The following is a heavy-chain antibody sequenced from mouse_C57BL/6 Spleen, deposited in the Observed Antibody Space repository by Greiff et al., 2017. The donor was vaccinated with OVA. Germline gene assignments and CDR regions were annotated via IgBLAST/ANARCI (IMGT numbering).Heavy chain of an antibody. J-gene: IGHJ2*01. CDR2: IYPGNSDT. CDR1: GYTFTSYW. CDR3: TGYDYEGYFDY. Sequence: VQLQQSGTVLARPGASVKMSCKTSGYTFTSYWMNWVKQRPGQGLEWIGAIYPGNSDTSYNQKFKGKAKLTAVTSASTAYMELSSLTNEDSAVYYCTGYDYEGYFDYWGQGTTLTVSS. V-gene: IGHV1-5*01. D-gene: IGHD2-4*01.